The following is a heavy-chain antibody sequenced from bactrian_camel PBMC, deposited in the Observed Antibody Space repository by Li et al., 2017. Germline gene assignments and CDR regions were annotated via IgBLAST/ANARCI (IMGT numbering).Heavy chain of an antibody. J-gene: IGHJ6*01. CDR1: GYTKRRGC. V-gene: IGHV3S53*01. CDR2: IDHAGSP. Sequence: HVQLVESGGGSVQAGGSLRLSCVVSGYTKRRGCMGWFRQVPGKEREGVAAIDHAGSPTYTYSVKDRFTISKDSVANTLYLQMNSLTPGDTAMYYCTARYEFGLGACSGVGGLGFWGQGTQVTVS. CDR3: TARYEFGLGACSGVGGLGF. D-gene: IGHD1*01.